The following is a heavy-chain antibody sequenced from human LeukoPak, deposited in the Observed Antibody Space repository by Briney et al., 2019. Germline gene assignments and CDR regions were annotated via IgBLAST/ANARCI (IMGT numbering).Heavy chain of an antibody. CDR1: GGTFSSYA. D-gene: IGHD1-14*01. CDR2: IIHILGIA. J-gene: IGHJ4*02. V-gene: IGHV1-69*04. CDR3: GTGMPIDY. Sequence: GSSVKVSCKASGGTFSSYAISWVRQAPGQGLEWMGRIIHILGIANYAQKFQGRVTITADKSPSTAYMELSSLRSGDTAVYYCGTGMPIDYWGQGTLVTVSS.